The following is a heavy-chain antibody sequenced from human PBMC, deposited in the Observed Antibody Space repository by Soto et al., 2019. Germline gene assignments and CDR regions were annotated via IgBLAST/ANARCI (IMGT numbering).Heavy chain of an antibody. D-gene: IGHD3-16*01. CDR2: ISGSGGST. J-gene: IGHJ6*02. CDR3: AKKADYDYVWGSHAGLDV. V-gene: IGHV3-23*01. Sequence: GSLRLSCAASGFTFSSYAISWVRQAPGKGLEWVSAISGSGGSTYYADSVKGRFAISRDNSKNTLYLQMNSLRAEDTAVYYCAKKADYDYVWGSHAGLDVWGQGTTVTVYS. CDR1: GFTFSSYA.